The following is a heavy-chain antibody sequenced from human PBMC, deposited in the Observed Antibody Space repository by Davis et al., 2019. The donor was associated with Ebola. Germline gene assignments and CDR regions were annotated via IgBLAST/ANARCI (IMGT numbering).Heavy chain of an antibody. J-gene: IGHJ4*02. CDR3: TKEGGWSLKIDY. D-gene: IGHD2-15*01. V-gene: IGHV3-64*04. CDR1: GFTFGGYT. CDR2: ISDTGGTT. Sequence: PGGSLRLSCLASGFTFGGYTMHWVRQAPGKGLEYVSDISDTGGTTSYADSVKGRFTISRDNSKNTLFLQMNSLRAGDTAVYYCTKEGGWSLKIDYWGQGTLVTVSS.